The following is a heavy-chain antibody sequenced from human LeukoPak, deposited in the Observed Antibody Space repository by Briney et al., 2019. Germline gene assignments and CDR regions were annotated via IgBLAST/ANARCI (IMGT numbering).Heavy chain of an antibody. J-gene: IGHJ5*02. CDR1: GYTFIGYY. V-gene: IGHV1-2*02. CDR2: INPNSGGT. D-gene: IGHD2-2*01. CDR3: ARTYCSSTSCANWFDP. Sequence: ASVKVSCKDSGYTFIGYYIHWVRQAPGQGLEWMGWINPNSGGTNYAQKFQGRVTMTRDTSISTAYMELSRLRSDDTAVYYCARTYCSSTSCANWFDPWGQGTLVTVSS.